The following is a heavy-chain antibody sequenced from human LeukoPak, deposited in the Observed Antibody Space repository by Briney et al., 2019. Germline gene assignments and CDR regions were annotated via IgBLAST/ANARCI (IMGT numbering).Heavy chain of an antibody. Sequence: GKSLRLSCAASEFTFSRYAMHWVRQAPGKGLEWVAVISYDGSNKYYADSVKGRFTISRDNSKNTLYLQMNSLRAEDTAVYYCAKGPRALEHSTHMFDYWGQGTLVTVSS. D-gene: IGHD1/OR15-1a*01. CDR1: EFTFSRYA. CDR3: AKGPRALEHSTHMFDY. V-gene: IGHV3-30*04. J-gene: IGHJ4*02. CDR2: ISYDGSNK.